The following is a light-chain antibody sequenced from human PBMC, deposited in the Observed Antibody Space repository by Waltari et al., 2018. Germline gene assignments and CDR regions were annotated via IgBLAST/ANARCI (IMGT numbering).Light chain of an antibody. CDR2: DDN. V-gene: IGLV3-21*02. CDR3: QVWDSGSGRPQVI. J-gene: IGLJ2*01. Sequence: SYVLTQPPSVSVAPGQTAIITCGGDNIGSKSVHWYQQRAGQAPVLCVHDDNARPSGIPERLSGSNSGNTATLTSSRVEAGDEADFYCQVWDSGSGRPQVIFGGGTRLTVL. CDR1: NIGSKS.